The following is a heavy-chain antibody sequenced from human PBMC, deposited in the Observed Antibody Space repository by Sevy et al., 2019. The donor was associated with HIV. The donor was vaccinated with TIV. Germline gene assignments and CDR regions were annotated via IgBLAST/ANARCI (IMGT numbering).Heavy chain of an antibody. CDR3: GRWDMATSSDAFDF. CDR1: GYTFTSFG. V-gene: IGHV1-18*01. D-gene: IGHD5-12*01. J-gene: IGHJ3*01. Sequence: ASVKVSCKPSGYTFTSFGFTWVRQAPGQGLEWVGSINTYNSNTYYAQRFQGRLSMTTDTSTSTAYMELRSLRSDDTAVYFCGRWDMATSSDAFDFWGQRTMVTVSS. CDR2: INTYNSNT.